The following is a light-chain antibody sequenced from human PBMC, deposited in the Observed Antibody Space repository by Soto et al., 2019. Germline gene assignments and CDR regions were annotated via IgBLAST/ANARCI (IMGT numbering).Light chain of an antibody. CDR1: QSVSSY. Sequence: EIVLTQSPATLSLSPGERATLSCRASQSVSSYLAWYQQKPGQAPRLLIYDASNRATGIPARFSGSGSGTDFTLTISSLEPEDFAVYYCQQYHGWPITFGQGTRLEIK. CDR2: DAS. V-gene: IGKV3-11*01. CDR3: QQYHGWPIT. J-gene: IGKJ5*01.